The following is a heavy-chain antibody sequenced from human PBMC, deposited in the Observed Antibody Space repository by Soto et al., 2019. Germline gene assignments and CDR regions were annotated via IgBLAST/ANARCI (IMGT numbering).Heavy chain of an antibody. CDR2: TYYRSKWYN. V-gene: IGHV6-1*01. Sequence: SQTLSITCAISGDSVSSNSAAWNWIRQSPSRGLEWLGRTYYRSKWYNDYAVSVKSRITINPDTSKNQFSLQLNSVTPEDTAVYYCARDQIVVVPAAMIDYYYYMDVWGKGTTVTVSS. D-gene: IGHD2-2*01. J-gene: IGHJ6*03. CDR1: GDSVSSNSAA. CDR3: ARDQIVVVPAAMIDYYYYMDV.